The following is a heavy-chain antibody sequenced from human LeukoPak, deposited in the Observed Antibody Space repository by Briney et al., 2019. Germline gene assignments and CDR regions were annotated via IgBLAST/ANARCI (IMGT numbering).Heavy chain of an antibody. CDR1: GFTFSSYE. D-gene: IGHD2/OR15-2a*01. Sequence: GGSLRLSCAASGFTFSSYEMNWVRQAPGKGLEWVAAISYDGSNKYYADSVKGRFTISRDNSKNTLYLQMNSLRAEDTAVYYCAREAPFNSYFDYWGQGTLVTVSS. CDR2: ISYDGSNK. V-gene: IGHV3-30*04. CDR3: AREAPFNSYFDY. J-gene: IGHJ4*02.